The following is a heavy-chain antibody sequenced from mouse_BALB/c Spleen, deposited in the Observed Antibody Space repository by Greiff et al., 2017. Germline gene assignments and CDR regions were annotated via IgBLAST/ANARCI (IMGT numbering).Heavy chain of an antibody. CDR1: GFNIKDYY. J-gene: IGHJ2*02. Sequence: VQLQQSGAELVRSGASVKLSCTASGFNIKDYYMHWVKQRPEQGLEWIGWIDPENGDTEYAPKFQGKATMTADTSSNTAYLQLSSLTSEDTAVYYCITTVVEDYWGQGTSLTGSS. D-gene: IGHD1-1*01. CDR2: IDPENGDT. CDR3: ITTVVEDY. V-gene: IGHV14-4*02.